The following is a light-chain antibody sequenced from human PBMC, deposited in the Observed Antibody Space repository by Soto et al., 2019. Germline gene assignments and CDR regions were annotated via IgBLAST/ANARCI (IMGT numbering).Light chain of an antibody. CDR2: DVS. CDR1: SSDVGGYNY. CDR3: CSYAGRYTYV. J-gene: IGLJ1*01. Sequence: QSALTQPRSVSGSPGQSVTISCTEASSDVGGYNYVSWYQQHPGKAPKLMIYDVSKRPSGVPDRFSGSKSGNTASLTISGLQTEDEADYYCCSYAGRYTYVFGTGTKLTVL. V-gene: IGLV2-11*01.